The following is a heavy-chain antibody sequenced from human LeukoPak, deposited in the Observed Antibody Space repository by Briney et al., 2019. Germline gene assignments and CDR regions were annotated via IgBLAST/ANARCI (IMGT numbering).Heavy chain of an antibody. Sequence: SETLSLTCTVSGVSMNNYCWNWIRQPPGKGLQWIGYNCYSGGTDYNPSLKSRVTISLDTSKSQFSLKMSSVTAADTAVYYCARWQEAWSAFNIWGQGTMVTVSS. V-gene: IGHV4-59*01. CDR1: GVSMNNYC. CDR2: NCYSGGT. CDR3: ARWQEAWSAFNI. J-gene: IGHJ3*02.